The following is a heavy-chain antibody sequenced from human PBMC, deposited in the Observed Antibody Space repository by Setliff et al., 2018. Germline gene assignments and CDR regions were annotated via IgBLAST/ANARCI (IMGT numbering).Heavy chain of an antibody. Sequence: PSETLSLTCTVSGGSIGSSFWNWIRQSPGKGLEWIGYRSNRGDTNSNPSLRSRLTMSVDTSKSQFSLNLTSVTAADTAVYFCARAVDSSGYFPYWYFDLWGRGALVTVSS. D-gene: IGHD3-22*01. CDR2: RSNRGDT. CDR1: GGSIGSSF. J-gene: IGHJ2*01. V-gene: IGHV4-59*01. CDR3: ARAVDSSGYFPYWYFDL.